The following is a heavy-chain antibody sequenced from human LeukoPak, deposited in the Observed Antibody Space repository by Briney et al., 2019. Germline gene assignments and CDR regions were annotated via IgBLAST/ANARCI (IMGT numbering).Heavy chain of an antibody. CDR3: AREDYFDY. Sequence: GRSLRLSCVASGFTFTKCAMSWVRQAPGKGLEWVSSISTSSSYIYYADSVKGRFTLSRDNAKNSLYLQMNSLRAEDTAVYYCAREDYFDYWGQGTLVTVSS. CDR1: GFTFTKCA. V-gene: IGHV3-21*01. CDR2: ISTSSSYI. J-gene: IGHJ4*02.